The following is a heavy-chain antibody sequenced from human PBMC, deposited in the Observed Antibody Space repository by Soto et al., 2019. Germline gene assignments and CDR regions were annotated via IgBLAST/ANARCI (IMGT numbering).Heavy chain of an antibody. CDR3: ARAVGCSSYAYLPAD. V-gene: IGHV3-23*01. J-gene: IGHJ4*01. CDR2: LSAGGTAT. Sequence: EVQLLESGGGLVQPGGSLRLSCAASGFIFSSIAMTWVRQAPGKGLEWVSGLSAGGTATYYADSVKGRFTISRDNSKNTLYLQVNSLRVEATALYYCARAVGCSSYAYLPADWGHGTLVTVSS. CDR1: GFIFSSIA. D-gene: IGHD5-18*01.